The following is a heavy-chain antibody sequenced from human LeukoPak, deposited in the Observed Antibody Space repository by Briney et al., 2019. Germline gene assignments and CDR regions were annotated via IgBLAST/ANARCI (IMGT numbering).Heavy chain of an antibody. CDR2: ISSSGSTI. CDR1: GFTFSDYY. J-gene: IGHJ5*02. CDR3: ARELLPYNWFDP. V-gene: IGHV3-11*01. D-gene: IGHD2-15*01. Sequence: GGSLRLSCAASGFTFSDYYMSWMRQAPGKGLEWVSYISSSGSTIYYADSVKGRFTISRDNAKNSLYLQMNSLRAEDTAVYYWARELLPYNWFDPWGQGTLVTVSS.